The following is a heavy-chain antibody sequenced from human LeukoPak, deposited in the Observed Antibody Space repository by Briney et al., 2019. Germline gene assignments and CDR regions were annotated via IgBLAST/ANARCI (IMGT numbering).Heavy chain of an antibody. CDR3: ARDGYDI. Sequence: PGGSLRLSCAASGFTFSSYAMSWVRQAPGKGLEWVSVINGGGVSKDYADSVKDRFTLSRDNSKNTLYLQMNSLRAEDTAVYYCARDGYDIWGQGTMVTVSS. V-gene: IGHV3-23*01. CDR2: INGGGVSK. CDR1: GFTFSSYA. D-gene: IGHD6-13*01. J-gene: IGHJ3*02.